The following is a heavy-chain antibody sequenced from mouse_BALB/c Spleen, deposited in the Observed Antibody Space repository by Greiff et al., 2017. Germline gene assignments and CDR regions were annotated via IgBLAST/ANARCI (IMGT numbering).Heavy chain of an antibody. CDR3: TAYDYGAMDY. CDR2: IRLKSNNYAT. CDR1: GFTFSNYW. J-gene: IGHJ4*01. Sequence: EVQGVESGGGLVQPGGSMKLSCVASGFTFSNYWMNWVRQSPEKGLEWVAEIRLKSNNYATHYAESVKGRFTISRDDSKSSVYLQMTTLRAEDTGIYYCTAYDYGAMDYWGQGTSVTVSS. V-gene: IGHV6-6*02. D-gene: IGHD6-5*01.